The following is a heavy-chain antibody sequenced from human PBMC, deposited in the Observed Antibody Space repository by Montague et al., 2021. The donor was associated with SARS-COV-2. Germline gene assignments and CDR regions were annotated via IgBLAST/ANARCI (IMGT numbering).Heavy chain of an antibody. J-gene: IGHJ4*02. Sequence: SETLSLTCSVSGYSISSGYYWGWIRQPPGKGLEWIGNIYHSGGTYYSPSLKSRVTVSVDTSKNQFSLRLSSVTAADTAVYYCARWYYGSVSYPHWGQGTLVTVSS. V-gene: IGHV4-38-2*01. D-gene: IGHD3-10*01. CDR3: ARWYYGSVSYPH. CDR1: GYSISSGYY. CDR2: IYHSGGT.